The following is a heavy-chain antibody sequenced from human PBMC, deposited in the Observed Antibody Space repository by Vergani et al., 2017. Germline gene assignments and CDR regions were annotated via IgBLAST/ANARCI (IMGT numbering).Heavy chain of an antibody. Sequence: GQLVESGGGLVKPGGSLRLSCAASGFTFSSYAMSWVRQAPGKGLEWVSAISGSGGSTYYADSVKGRFTISRDNSKNTLYLQMNSLRAEDTAVYYCAKDVSYYYDSSGYFDYWGQGTLVTVSA. J-gene: IGHJ4*02. CDR2: ISGSGGST. V-gene: IGHV3-23*04. D-gene: IGHD3-22*01. CDR3: AKDVSYYYDSSGYFDY. CDR1: GFTFSSYA.